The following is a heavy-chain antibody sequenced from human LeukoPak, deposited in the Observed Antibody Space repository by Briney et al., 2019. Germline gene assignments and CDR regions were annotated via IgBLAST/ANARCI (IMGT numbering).Heavy chain of an antibody. CDR2: IYSGGST. CDR3: AKGMQLVPYDY. V-gene: IGHV3-53*01. Sequence: GGSLRLSCAASGFTVSSNYMSWVRQAPGKGLEWVSVIYSGGSTYYADSVKGRFTISRDNSKNTLYLQMNSLRAEDTAVYYCAKGMQLVPYDYWGQGTLVTVSS. D-gene: IGHD6-13*01. CDR1: GFTVSSNY. J-gene: IGHJ4*02.